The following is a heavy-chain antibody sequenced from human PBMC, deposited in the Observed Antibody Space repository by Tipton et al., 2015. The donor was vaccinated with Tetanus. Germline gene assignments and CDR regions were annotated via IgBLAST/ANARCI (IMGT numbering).Heavy chain of an antibody. CDR1: GGSFSGYH. Sequence: LRLSCAVYGGSFSGYHWSWIRQSPGKGLEWIGEINHSGYTSYNPSLKSRVTISVDSSKNHLSLNLTTVTAADTAVYYCARDQGGGRVARLNWFDPWGQGTLVTVSS. J-gene: IGHJ5*02. CDR2: INHSGYT. V-gene: IGHV4-34*01. D-gene: IGHD3-16*01. CDR3: ARDQGGGRVARLNWFDP.